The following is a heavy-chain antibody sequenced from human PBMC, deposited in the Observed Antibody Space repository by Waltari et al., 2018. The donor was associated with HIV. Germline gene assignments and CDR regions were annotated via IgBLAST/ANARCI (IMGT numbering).Heavy chain of an antibody. CDR1: GGSISDYY. J-gene: IGHJ4*02. V-gene: IGHV4-59*01. D-gene: IGHD3-10*01. CDR2: IDSRGST. Sequence: QVHLQESGPGLVKPSETLSLTCTVSGGSISDYYWSWIRQPPGKGLEWIGHIDSRGSTNYNPSLKSRGTISLDTSKEQFSLKLTSVSAADTAVYFCTREGTRLFDYWGQGTLVTVSS. CDR3: TREGTRLFDY.